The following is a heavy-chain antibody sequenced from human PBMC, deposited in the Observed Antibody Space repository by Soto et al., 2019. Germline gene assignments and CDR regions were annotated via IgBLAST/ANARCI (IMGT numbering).Heavy chain of an antibody. CDR1: WGNSINHD. J-gene: IGHJ4*02. V-gene: IGHV4-59*08. CDR2: IYYSGST. CDR3: ARRSGYSFDF. D-gene: IGHD1-1*01. Sequence: VFWGNSINHDGSCIRQPPGKRLEWIGYIYYSGSTNYNPSLKSRVTISVDTSKNQFSLKLSSVTAADTDVYYCARRSGYSFDFCGQGTLVTV.